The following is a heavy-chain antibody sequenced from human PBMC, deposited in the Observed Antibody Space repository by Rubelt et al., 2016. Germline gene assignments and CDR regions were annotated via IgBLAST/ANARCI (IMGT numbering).Heavy chain of an antibody. CDR1: GYTFTSYG. D-gene: IGHD6-13*01. CDR3: ARVISGVEYSSSWHFDY. V-gene: IGHV1-18*01. J-gene: IGHJ4*02. CDR2: ISAYNGNT. Sequence: QVQLVQSGAEVKKPGASVKVSCKASGYTFTSYGISWVRQAPGQGLEWMGWISAYNGNTNYAQKLRGRVTRTTDTSTSTAYMELRGLRSDGTAVYYGARVISGVEYSSSWHFDYWGQGTLVTVSS.